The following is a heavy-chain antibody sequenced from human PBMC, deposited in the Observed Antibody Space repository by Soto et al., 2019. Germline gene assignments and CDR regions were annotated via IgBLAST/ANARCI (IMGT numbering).Heavy chain of an antibody. CDR2: INAGNGNT. CDR1: GNTVPNYA. J-gene: IGHJ5*02. D-gene: IGHD3-3*01. CDR3: ARDFGGFDP. Sequence: ASVKVSCKASGNTVPNYAIHWVRQAPGQRLEWMGWINAGNGNTKYSQKFQGRVTITRDTSASTAYMELSSLRSEDTAVYYCARDFGGFDPWGQGTLVTVSS. V-gene: IGHV1-3*01.